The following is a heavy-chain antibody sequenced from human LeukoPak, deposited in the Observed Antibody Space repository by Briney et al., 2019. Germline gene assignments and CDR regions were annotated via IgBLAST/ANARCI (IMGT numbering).Heavy chain of an antibody. D-gene: IGHD2-2*01. CDR3: VIGGQDCSPTTCYYD. CDR1: VYFFNNYA. CDR2: ISGSGRT. Sequence: GGSLRLSCVASVYFFNNYAVSWVRQAPGKGLEWVSAISGSGRTYYADSVKGRFTISRDNSKNTGYLQMNSLRTEDTAVYYCVIGGQDCSPTTCYYDWGQGTLVTVSS. V-gene: IGHV3-23*01. J-gene: IGHJ4*02.